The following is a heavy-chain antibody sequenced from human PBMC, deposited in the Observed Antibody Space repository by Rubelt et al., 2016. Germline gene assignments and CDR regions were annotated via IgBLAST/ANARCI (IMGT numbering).Heavy chain of an antibody. Sequence: EVQLVESGGGLVQRGGSLRLSCAASGFIFSTYSMNWVRQTPGKGLEWISYISHSSRAIYYRDSVRGRFTISRDNAENSLDLQFNSLGADDTVLYYCARDDGAYARSSGADYWGQGTLVTVSS. CDR3: ARDDGAYARSSGADY. CDR1: GFIFSTYS. D-gene: IGHD2-8*01. J-gene: IGHJ4*02. V-gene: IGHV3-48*04. CDR2: ISHSSRAI.